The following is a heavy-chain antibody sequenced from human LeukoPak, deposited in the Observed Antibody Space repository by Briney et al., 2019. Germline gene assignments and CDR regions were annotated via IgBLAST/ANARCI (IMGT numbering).Heavy chain of an antibody. CDR2: IYTSGST. Sequence: SETLSLTCTVSGGSISSYYWSWIRQPPGKGLEWIGRIYTSGSTNYNPSLKSRVTMSVDTSKNQFSLKLSSVTAADTAVYYCARERRKWELNVDYWGQGTLVTVSS. D-gene: IGHD1-26*01. V-gene: IGHV4-4*07. CDR1: GGSISSYY. CDR3: ARERRKWELNVDY. J-gene: IGHJ4*02.